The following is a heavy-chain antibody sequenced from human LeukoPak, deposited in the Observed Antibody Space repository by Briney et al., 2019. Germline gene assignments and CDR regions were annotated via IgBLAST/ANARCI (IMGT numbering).Heavy chain of an antibody. Sequence: ASVKVSCKASGGTFSSYAISWVRQAPGQGLEWMGGIIPIFGTANYAQKFQGRVTITADESTSTAYMELSSLRSEDTAVYYCARARGGYSYGFSYYYYMDVWGKGTTVTISS. D-gene: IGHD5-18*01. CDR3: ARARGGYSYGFSYYYYMDV. V-gene: IGHV1-69*13. CDR1: GGTFSSYA. J-gene: IGHJ6*03. CDR2: IIPIFGTA.